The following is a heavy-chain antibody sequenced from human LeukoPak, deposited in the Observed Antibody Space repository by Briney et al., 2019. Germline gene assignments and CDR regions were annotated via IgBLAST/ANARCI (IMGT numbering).Heavy chain of an antibody. J-gene: IGHJ3*02. CDR1: GYSISSGYY. D-gene: IGHD3-10*01. CDR2: IYHSGST. Sequence: SEALSLTCTVSGYSISSGYYWGWIRQPPRKGLEWIGGIYHSGSTYYNPSLKSRVTISVDTSKNQFSLKLSSVTAADTAVYYCARGLLWFGELLYAFDIWGQGTMVTVSS. V-gene: IGHV4-38-2*02. CDR3: ARGLLWFGELLYAFDI.